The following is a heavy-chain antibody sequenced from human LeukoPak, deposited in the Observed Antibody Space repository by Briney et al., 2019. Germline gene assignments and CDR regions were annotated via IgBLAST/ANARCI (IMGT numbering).Heavy chain of an antibody. CDR2: IYSGGST. Sequence: GGSLRLSCAASGFTVSSNYMSWVRQAPGKGLEWVSVIYSGGSTYYADSVKGRFTISRDNAKNSLYLQMNSLRAEDTAVYYCARDLTYCGGDCYNNYWGQGTLVTVSS. J-gene: IGHJ4*02. V-gene: IGHV3-53*01. D-gene: IGHD2-21*02. CDR3: ARDLTYCGGDCYNNY. CDR1: GFTVSSNY.